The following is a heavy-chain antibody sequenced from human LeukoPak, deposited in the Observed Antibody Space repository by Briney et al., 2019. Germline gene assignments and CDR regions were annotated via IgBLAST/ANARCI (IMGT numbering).Heavy chain of an antibody. CDR2: INPNSGGT. D-gene: IGHD2-2*02. CDR3: ARDSVVVVPAAIPVPPNY. V-gene: IGHV1-2*02. Sequence: ASVRVSCRASGYTFTGYYMHWLRQAPGQGLEWMGWINPNSGGTNYAQKFQGRVTMTRDTSISTAYMELSRLRSDDTAVYYCARDSVVVVPAAIPVPPNYWGQGTLVTVSS. CDR1: GYTFTGYY. J-gene: IGHJ4*02.